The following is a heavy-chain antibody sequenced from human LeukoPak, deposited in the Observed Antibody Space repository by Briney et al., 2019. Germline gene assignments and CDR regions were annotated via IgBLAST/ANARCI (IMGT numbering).Heavy chain of an antibody. CDR1: GGSFSGCY. V-gene: IGHV4-34*01. Sequence: SETLSLTCAVYGGSFSGCYWSWIRQPPGKGLEWIGEINHSGSTNYNPSLKNRVTISVDTSKNQFSLKLSSVTAADTAVYYCARGETWLANFDPWGQGTLVTVSS. J-gene: IGHJ5*02. D-gene: IGHD6-19*01. CDR3: ARGETWLANFDP. CDR2: INHSGST.